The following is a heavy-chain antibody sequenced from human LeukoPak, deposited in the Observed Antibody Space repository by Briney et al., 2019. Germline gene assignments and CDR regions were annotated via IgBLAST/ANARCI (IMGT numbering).Heavy chain of an antibody. J-gene: IGHJ4*02. CDR3: ARGGAAGTLFDY. CDR2: FFYRGST. D-gene: IGHD6-13*01. Sequence: SETLSLTCTVSGGSISSYYWSWIRQLPGEVLEWIGYFFYRGSTTSNPSLKSRVTISVDAAKNPFSLKLSSVTAADTAVYYCARGGAAGTLFDYWGQGTLVTVSS. V-gene: IGHV4-59*01. CDR1: GGSISSYY.